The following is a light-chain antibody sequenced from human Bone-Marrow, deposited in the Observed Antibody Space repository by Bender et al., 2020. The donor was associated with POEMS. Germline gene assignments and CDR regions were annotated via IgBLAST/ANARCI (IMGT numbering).Light chain of an antibody. CDR1: SSDVGSYNL. CDR3: CSYTTTDTFV. V-gene: IGLV2-23*03. CDR2: EGS. Sequence: QSVLTQPPSASGSPGQSVTISCTGTSSDVGSYNLVSWYQQHPGKAPKVMIYEGSKRPSGVSSRFSGSKSGNTASLTISGLQAEDGADYFCCSYTTTDTFVFGTGTQVTVL. J-gene: IGLJ1*01.